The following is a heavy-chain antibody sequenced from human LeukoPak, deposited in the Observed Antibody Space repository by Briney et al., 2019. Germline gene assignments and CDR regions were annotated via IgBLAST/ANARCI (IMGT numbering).Heavy chain of an antibody. CDR1: GFTFSNAW. D-gene: IGHD4-11*01. CDR3: AKDSGNYVYKNYFDY. V-gene: IGHV3-15*01. Sequence: GGSLRLSCAASGFTFSNAWMSWVRQAPGKGLEWVGRIKSKTDGGTTDYAAPVKGRFTISRDDSKNTLYLQMNSLKTEDTAVYYCAKDSGNYVYKNYFDYWGQGTLVTVSS. CDR2: IKSKTDGGTT. J-gene: IGHJ4*02.